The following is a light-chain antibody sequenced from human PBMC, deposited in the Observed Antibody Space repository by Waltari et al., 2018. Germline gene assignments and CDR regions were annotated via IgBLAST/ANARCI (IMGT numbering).Light chain of an antibody. CDR1: NSEVGHYNL. V-gene: IGLV2-23*02. J-gene: IGLJ1*01. CDR2: EVI. CDR3: CSYAGSGTYV. Sequence: QSALTQPASVSGTPGQSITISCTGTNSEVGHYNLVFRYQHHPGEAPKLMICEVIKRPSGVSNRCSGSKSGHTASRTISGLQAEDEAYYYCCSYAGSGTYVFGTGTKVTVL.